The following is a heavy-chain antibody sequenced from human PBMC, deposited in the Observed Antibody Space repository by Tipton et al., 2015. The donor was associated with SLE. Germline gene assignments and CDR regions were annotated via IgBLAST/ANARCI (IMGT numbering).Heavy chain of an antibody. D-gene: IGHD6-13*01. CDR2: INHSGST. V-gene: IGHV4-34*01. Sequence: TLSLTCAVYGGSFSGYYWSWIRQPPGKGLEWIGEINHSGSTNYNPSLKSRVTISVDTSKNQFSLKLGSVTAADTAVYYCARERLYSSSWFSDWGQGTLVTVSS. CDR3: ARERLYSSSWFSD. J-gene: IGHJ4*02. CDR1: GGSFSGYY.